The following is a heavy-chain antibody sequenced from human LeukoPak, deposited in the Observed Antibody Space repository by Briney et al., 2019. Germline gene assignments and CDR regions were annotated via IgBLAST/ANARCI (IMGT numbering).Heavy chain of an antibody. J-gene: IGHJ4*02. CDR2: INPNSGDT. D-gene: IGHD6-19*01. CDR3: ARGTGWYHFDY. CDR1: GYTFTGSY. V-gene: IGHV1-2*02. Sequence: GASVKVSCKASGYTFTGSYMHWAQQAPGQGLEWMGWINPNSGDTNYAQRFQGAVTMTRDTSISTAYMELSRLTSDDTAVYYCARGTGWYHFDYWGQGTLVTVSS.